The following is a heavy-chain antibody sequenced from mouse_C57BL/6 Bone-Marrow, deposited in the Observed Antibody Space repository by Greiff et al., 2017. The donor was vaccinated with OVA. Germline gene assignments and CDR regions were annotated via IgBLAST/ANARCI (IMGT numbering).Heavy chain of an antibody. J-gene: IGHJ2*01. CDR2: IYPGSGNT. D-gene: IGHD1-1*01. CDR1: GYTFTSSG. Sequence: VQLQQSGAALARPGASVKLSCKASGYTFTSSGLSWVPQSTGQGLALIGEIYPGSGNTYYNEKFKGKATLTADKSSSTAYMDLRSLTSEDSAVYVCARWGVVATDYFDYWGQGTTLTVSS. V-gene: IGHV1-81*01. CDR3: ARWGVVATDYFDY.